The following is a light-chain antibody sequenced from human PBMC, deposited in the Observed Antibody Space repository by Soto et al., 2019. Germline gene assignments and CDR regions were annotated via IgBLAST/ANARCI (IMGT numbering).Light chain of an antibody. V-gene: IGLV1-51*01. CDR2: DNN. Sequence: QSALTQPPSVSGSPGQSVTISCTGTSTDFVSYNRVSWYQQPPGTAPKLLIYDNNKRPSGIPDRFSGSQSGTSATLGITGLQTGDEADYYCGTWDSSLSAVFGGGTKLTVL. CDR3: GTWDSSLSAV. CDR1: STDFVSYNR. J-gene: IGLJ2*01.